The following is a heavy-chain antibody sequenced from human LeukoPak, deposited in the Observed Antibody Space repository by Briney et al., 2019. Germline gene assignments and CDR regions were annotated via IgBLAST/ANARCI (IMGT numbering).Heavy chain of an antibody. J-gene: IGHJ6*03. Sequence: SETLSLTCTVSGGSISSYYWSWLRQPPGKGLEWLGYIYYSGSTNYNPSLKSRVTISVDTSKNQFSLKLSSVTAADTAVYYCARGYCSGGSCYSYYYYNYMDVWGKGTTVSVSS. CDR2: IYYSGST. CDR3: ARGYCSGGSCYSYYYYNYMDV. D-gene: IGHD2-15*01. V-gene: IGHV4-59*12. CDR1: GGSISSYY.